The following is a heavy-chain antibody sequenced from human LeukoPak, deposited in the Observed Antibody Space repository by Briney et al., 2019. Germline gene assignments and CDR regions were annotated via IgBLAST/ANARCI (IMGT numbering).Heavy chain of an antibody. CDR3: ARDLDIVATFNPVFDP. D-gene: IGHD5-12*01. Sequence: GGSLRLSCAASGFTFSSYGMHWVRQAPGKGLEWVAVIWYDGSNKYYADSVKGRFTISRDNSKNTLYLQMNSLRAEDTAVYYCARDLDIVATFNPVFDPWGQGTLVTVSS. J-gene: IGHJ5*02. CDR1: GFTFSSYG. CDR2: IWYDGSNK. V-gene: IGHV3-33*01.